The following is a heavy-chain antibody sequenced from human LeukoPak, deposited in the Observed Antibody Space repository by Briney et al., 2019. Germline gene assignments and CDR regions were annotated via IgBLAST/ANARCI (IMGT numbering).Heavy chain of an antibody. CDR2: IYYSGST. V-gene: IGHV4-59*01. Sequence: SETLSLTCTVSGGSISSYYWSWIRQPPGKGLEWIGYIYYSGSTNYNPSLKSRVTISVDTSKNQFSPKLSSVTAADTAVYYCARVNAAVTTSFDYWGQGTLVTVSS. CDR1: GGSISSYY. CDR3: ARVNAAVTTSFDY. J-gene: IGHJ4*02. D-gene: IGHD4-17*01.